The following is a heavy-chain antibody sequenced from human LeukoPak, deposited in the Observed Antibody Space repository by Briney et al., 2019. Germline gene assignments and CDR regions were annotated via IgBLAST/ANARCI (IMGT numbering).Heavy chain of an antibody. CDR1: GASISGSGYY. CDR2: IYDSGST. Sequence: PSETLSLTCTVSGASISGSGYYWGWIREPPGKGLEWIGNIYDSGSTYYNASLQSRVTISIDTSKNQFSLRLSSVTAADTAMYYCAKSGGYGLIDYWGQGTLVTVSS. V-gene: IGHV4-39*01. CDR3: AKSGGYGLIDY. D-gene: IGHD1-26*01. J-gene: IGHJ4*02.